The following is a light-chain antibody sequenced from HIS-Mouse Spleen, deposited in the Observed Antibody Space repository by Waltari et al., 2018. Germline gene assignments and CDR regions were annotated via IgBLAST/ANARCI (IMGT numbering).Light chain of an antibody. CDR3: YSTDSSGNHRV. Sequence: SYELTQPPSASVSPGQTATITCHGDALPKKYAYWYQQKSGQAPVPVIYEDSKRPSGIPERFSGSSSGTMATLTISGAQVEDEADYYCYSTDSSGNHRVFGGGTKLTVL. CDR2: EDS. CDR1: ALPKKY. J-gene: IGLJ2*01. V-gene: IGLV3-10*01.